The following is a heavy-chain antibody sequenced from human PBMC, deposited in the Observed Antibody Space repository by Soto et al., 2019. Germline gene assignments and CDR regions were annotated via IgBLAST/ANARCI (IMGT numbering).Heavy chain of an antibody. CDR1: GGSFSGYY. CDR3: ARYLRFLEWSPGMDV. D-gene: IGHD3-3*01. V-gene: IGHV4-30-4*01. Sequence: PSGTLSLTCAVYGGSFSGYYWSWIRQPPGKGLEWIGYIYYSGSTYYNPSLKSRVTISVDTSKNQFSLKLSSVTAADTAVYYCARYLRFLEWSPGMDVWGQGTTVTVSS. CDR2: IYYSGST. J-gene: IGHJ6*02.